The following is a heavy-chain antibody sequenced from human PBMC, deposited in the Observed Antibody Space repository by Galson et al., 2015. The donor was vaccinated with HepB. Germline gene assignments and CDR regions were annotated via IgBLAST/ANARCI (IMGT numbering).Heavy chain of an antibody. V-gene: IGHV4-31*03. J-gene: IGHJ4*02. CDR2: IYYSGST. CDR1: GGSISSGGYY. CDR3: ARVQLEPLGFFDY. Sequence: TLSLTCTVSGGSISSGGYYWSWIRQHPGKGLEWIGYIYYSGSTYYNPSLKSRVTISVDTSKNQFSLKLSSVTAADTAVYYCARVQLEPLGFFDYWGQGTLVTVSS. D-gene: IGHD1-1*01.